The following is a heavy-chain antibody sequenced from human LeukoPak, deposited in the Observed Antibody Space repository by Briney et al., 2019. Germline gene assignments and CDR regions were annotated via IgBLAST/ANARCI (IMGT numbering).Heavy chain of an antibody. J-gene: IGHJ5*02. D-gene: IGHD3-10*01. CDR1: GGSISSSSYY. Sequence: PSETLSLTCTVSGGSISSSSYYWGWIRQPPGKGLEWIGSIDYRGSAYYNPSLKSRVTISVDTSKNQFSLKLSSVTAADTAVYYCARQNGLWFGELFAWGQGTLVTVSS. CDR2: IDYRGSA. CDR3: ARQNGLWFGELFA. V-gene: IGHV4-39*01.